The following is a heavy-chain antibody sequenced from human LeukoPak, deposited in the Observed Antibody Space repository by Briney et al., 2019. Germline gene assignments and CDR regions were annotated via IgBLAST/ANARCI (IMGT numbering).Heavy chain of an antibody. CDR1: GFTFSSYS. CDR2: ISSGSSTI. Sequence: GGSLRLSCAASGFTFSSYSMNWVRQAPGKGLEWISYISSGSSTIYYADSVKGRFTISRDNAKNSLYLQVNSLRAEDTAVYYCARVLHKRNYDSSDYYGYWGQGTLVTVSS. CDR3: ARVLHKRNYDSSDYYGY. J-gene: IGHJ4*02. D-gene: IGHD3-22*01. V-gene: IGHV3-48*01.